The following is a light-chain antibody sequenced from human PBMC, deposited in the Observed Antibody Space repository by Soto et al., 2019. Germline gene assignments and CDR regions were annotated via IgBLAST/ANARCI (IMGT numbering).Light chain of an antibody. CDR1: SSDVGGYNY. CDR3: SSFAGTNSFV. Sequence: QSALTQPRSVSGSPGQSVTISCTGTSSDVGGYNYVSWYQQHPGKAPKLMIYDVTKRPSGVPYRFSGSKSGNTASLTISGLQAEDEADYYCSSFAGTNSFVFGTGTKLTVL. CDR2: DVT. V-gene: IGLV2-11*01. J-gene: IGLJ1*01.